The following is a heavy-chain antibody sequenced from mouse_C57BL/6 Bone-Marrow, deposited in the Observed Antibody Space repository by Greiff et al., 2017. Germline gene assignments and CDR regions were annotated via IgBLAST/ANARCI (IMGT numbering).Heavy chain of an antibody. V-gene: IGHV1-76*01. CDR2: IYPGSGNT. Sequence: QVQLQQSGAELVRPGASVKLSCKASGYTFTDYYINWVQQRPGQGLEWIARIYPGSGNTYYNEKFKGKATLTAEKSSSTAYMQLSSLTSEDSAVYFCARWSLFYAMDDWGQGTSVTVSS. CDR1: GYTFTDYY. CDR3: ARWSLFYAMDD. J-gene: IGHJ4*01.